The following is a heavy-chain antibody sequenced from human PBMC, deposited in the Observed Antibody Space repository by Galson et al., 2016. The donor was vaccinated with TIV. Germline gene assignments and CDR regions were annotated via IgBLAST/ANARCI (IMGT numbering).Heavy chain of an antibody. J-gene: IGHJ4*02. V-gene: IGHV3-21*01. Sequence: LRLSCAASGFRFSSYSMNWVRQAPGKGLEWVSSISRGGSNYIYYADSVKGRFIISRDSAKNSLYLQMNSLRAEDTAVYYCTRDGPLFGVEIDYWGQGTLVTVSS. CDR1: GFRFSSYS. CDR2: ISRGGSNYI. D-gene: IGHD3-3*01. CDR3: TRDGPLFGVEIDY.